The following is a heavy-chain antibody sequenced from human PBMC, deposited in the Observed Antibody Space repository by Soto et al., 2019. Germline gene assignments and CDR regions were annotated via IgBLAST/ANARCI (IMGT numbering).Heavy chain of an antibody. J-gene: IGHJ4*02. CDR3: SASYGSGYRAFDY. CDR2: INPIVSMS. CDR1: GDTFSFYT. V-gene: IGHV1-69*02. Sequence: QVQLVQSGTEVKKPGSSVKVSCKASGDTFSFYTINWVRQAPGLGLEWVGRINPIVSMSNYAQKFQGRVSMTADKSTSTAYMELRSLRSDDTAMYFLSASYGSGYRAFDYWGQGALVIVSS. D-gene: IGHD3-10*01.